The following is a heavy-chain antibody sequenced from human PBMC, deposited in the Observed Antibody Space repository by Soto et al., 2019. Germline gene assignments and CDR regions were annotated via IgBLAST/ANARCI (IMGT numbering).Heavy chain of an antibody. CDR1: GGTFSNYA. CDR2: IVPLFGTA. D-gene: IGHD3-22*01. V-gene: IGHV1-69*01. Sequence: QEQLVQSGAEVKKPGSSVTVSCKASGGTFSNYAISWVRQAPGQGLEWMGGIVPLFGTANYGQKFYGRVTITADESTSTVYLELSSLRSEGTAIYYCARDWDDSRGFYHRYCFNYWGQGTLVTVSS. CDR3: ARDWDDSRGFYHRYCFNY. J-gene: IGHJ4*02.